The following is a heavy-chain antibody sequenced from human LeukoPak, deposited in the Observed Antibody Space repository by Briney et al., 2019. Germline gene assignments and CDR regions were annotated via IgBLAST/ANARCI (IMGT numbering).Heavy chain of an antibody. CDR2: ISWNSGSI. CDR3: AKEGSGYRGGAFDI. V-gene: IGHV3-9*01. Sequence: SLRLSXAXSGFTFSSYSMNWVRHAPGKGLEWVSGISWNSGSIGYADSVKGRFTISRDNAKNSLYLQMNSLRAEDTALYYRAKEGSGYRGGAFDIWGQGTMVTVSS. CDR1: GFTFSSYS. J-gene: IGHJ3*02. D-gene: IGHD3-22*01.